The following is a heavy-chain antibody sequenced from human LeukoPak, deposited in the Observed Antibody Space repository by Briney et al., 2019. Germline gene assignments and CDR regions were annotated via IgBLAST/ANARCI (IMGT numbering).Heavy chain of an antibody. J-gene: IGHJ4*02. V-gene: IGHV1-2*02. CDR3: AMSSYSSGWYLDY. CDR2: INPNSGGT. CDR1: GYTFTGYY. Sequence: ASVKVSCKASGYTFTGYYMHWVRQAPGQGLEWMGWINPNSGGTNYAQQFQGRVTMTRDTSISTAYMELSRLRSDDTAVYYCAMSSYSSGWYLDYWGQGTLVTVSS. D-gene: IGHD6-19*01.